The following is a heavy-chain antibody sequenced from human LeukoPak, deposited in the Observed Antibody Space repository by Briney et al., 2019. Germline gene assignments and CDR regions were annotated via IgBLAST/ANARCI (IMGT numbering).Heavy chain of an antibody. CDR1: GFTFSDYA. D-gene: IGHD2-15*01. V-gene: IGHV3-30*04. CDR3: AKGGEICSGGSCSPAY. J-gene: IGHJ4*02. Sequence: GGSLRLSCAASGFTFSDYAMHWVRQAPGKGLEWVAVISYDGSNKYYRDSVKGRFTISRDNSKDTLYLQMNSLRAEDTALYYCAKGGEICSGGSCSPAYWGQGTLVTVSS. CDR2: ISYDGSNK.